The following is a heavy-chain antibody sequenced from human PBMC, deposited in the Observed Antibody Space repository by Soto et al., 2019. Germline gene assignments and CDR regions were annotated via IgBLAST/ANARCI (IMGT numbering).Heavy chain of an antibody. CDR3: VRGGYSSSWERLDP. Sequence: PGESLKISCAASGSSFPNYPMHWVRQTPDKGLEWLAVISHDGVTKNSADSVKGRFSISRDNSRNRLYLDMNSLRTEDTARYYCVRGGYSSSWERLDPWGQGTLVTVSS. CDR1: GSSFPNYP. J-gene: IGHJ5*02. V-gene: IGHV3-30-3*01. CDR2: ISHDGVTK. D-gene: IGHD4-4*01.